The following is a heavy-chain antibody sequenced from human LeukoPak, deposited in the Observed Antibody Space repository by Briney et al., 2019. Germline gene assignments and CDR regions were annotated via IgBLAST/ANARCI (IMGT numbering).Heavy chain of an antibody. Sequence: SETLSLTCTVSGGSISSSSYYWGWIRQPPGKGLEWIGSIYYSGSTYYNPSLKSRVTISVDTSKNQFSLKLSSVTAADTAVYYCARQPCSSTSCLYRSSPEFDYWGQGTLVTVSS. V-gene: IGHV4-39*01. CDR1: GGSISSSSYY. D-gene: IGHD2-2*01. J-gene: IGHJ4*02. CDR3: ARQPCSSTSCLYRSSPEFDY. CDR2: IYYSGST.